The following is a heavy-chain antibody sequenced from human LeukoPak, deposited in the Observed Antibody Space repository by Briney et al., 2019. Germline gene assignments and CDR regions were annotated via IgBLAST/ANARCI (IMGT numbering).Heavy chain of an antibody. V-gene: IGHV3-33*01. J-gene: IGHJ6*03. CDR2: IWYDGSNK. CDR3: ARVYSNYYYYYMDV. Sequence: SLRLSCAASGFTFSSYGMHWVRQAPGKGLEWVAVIWYDGSNKYYADSVRGRFTISRDNSKNTLYLQMNSLRAEDTAVYYCARVYSNYYYYYMDVWGKGTTVTVSS. CDR1: GFTFSSYG. D-gene: IGHD5-18*01.